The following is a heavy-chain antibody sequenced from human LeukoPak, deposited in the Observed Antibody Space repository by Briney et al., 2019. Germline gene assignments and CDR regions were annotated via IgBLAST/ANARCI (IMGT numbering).Heavy chain of an antibody. V-gene: IGHV3-64*01. CDR1: GFTFSNAW. D-gene: IGHD3-22*01. CDR2: ISSNGGST. J-gene: IGHJ4*02. Sequence: GGSLRLSCAASGFTFSNAWMSWVRQAPGKGLEYVSAISSNGGSTYYANSVKGRFTISRDNSKNTLYLQMGSLRAEDMAVYYCARWRRITMTLDYWGQGTLVTVSS. CDR3: ARWRRITMTLDY.